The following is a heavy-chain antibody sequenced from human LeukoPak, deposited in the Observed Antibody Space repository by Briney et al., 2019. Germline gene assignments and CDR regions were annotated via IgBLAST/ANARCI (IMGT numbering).Heavy chain of an antibody. J-gene: IGHJ4*02. CDR3: ARATLKGYYGSGSYSAFDY. CDR2: INHSGST. V-gene: IGHV4-34*01. D-gene: IGHD3-10*01. CDR1: GGSFSGYY. Sequence: PSETLSLTCAVYGGSFSGYYWSWIRQPPGKGLEWIGEINHSGSTNYNPSLKSRVTISVDTSKNQFSLKLSSVTAADTAVYYCARATLKGYYGSGSYSAFDYWGQGTLVTVSS.